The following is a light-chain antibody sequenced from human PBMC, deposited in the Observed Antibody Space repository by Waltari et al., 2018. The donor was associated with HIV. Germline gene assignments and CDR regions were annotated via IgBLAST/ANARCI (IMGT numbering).Light chain of an antibody. J-gene: IGKJ1*01. Sequence: DIVMTQSPLSLPVTPGEPASISCRSSQSLLHGNGYNYLDWYLQKPGHSPQLLIFLGSSRASGVPDRVSGSGAGTDFTLKISSVEAEDVGVYYCMQALQTWTFGKGTKVEIK. CDR1: QSLLHGNGYNY. V-gene: IGKV2-28*01. CDR2: LGS. CDR3: MQALQTWT.